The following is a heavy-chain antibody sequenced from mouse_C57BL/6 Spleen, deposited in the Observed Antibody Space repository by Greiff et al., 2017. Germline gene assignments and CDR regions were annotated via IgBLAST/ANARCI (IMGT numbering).Heavy chain of an antibody. V-gene: IGHV2-9-1*01. J-gene: IGHJ1*03. CDR2: IWTGGGT. CDR1: GFSLTSYA. Sequence: VKLMESGPGLVAPSQSLSITCTVSGFSLTSYAISWVRQPPGKGLEWLGEIWTGGGTNYNSALKSILSISKDNSKSQVFLKMISLQTDDKARYYCARTDYYGSSYGYFDVWGTGTTVTVSS. D-gene: IGHD1-1*01. CDR3: ARTDYYGSSYGYFDV.